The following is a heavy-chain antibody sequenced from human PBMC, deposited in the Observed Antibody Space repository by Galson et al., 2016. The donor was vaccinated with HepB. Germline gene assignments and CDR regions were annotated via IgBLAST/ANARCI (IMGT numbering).Heavy chain of an antibody. CDR1: GGTFSNYA. CDR3: AREDGLQHANYGMAV. Sequence: SVKVSCKASGGTFSNYAISWVRQAPGQGLEWMGGIIPSFGTANFAQKFQGRVTITADESTSTAYMELSSLRSEDTAVYYCAREDGLQHANYGMAVWGQGTTVTVSS. CDR2: IIPSFGTA. V-gene: IGHV1-69*13. J-gene: IGHJ6*02. D-gene: IGHD4-11*01.